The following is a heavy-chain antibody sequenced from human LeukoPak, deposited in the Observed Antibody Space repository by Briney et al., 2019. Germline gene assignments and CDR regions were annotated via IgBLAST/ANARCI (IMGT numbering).Heavy chain of an antibody. CDR1: GFTFSDYY. CDR3: ARDYDSSGYYYLGAFDI. J-gene: IGHJ3*02. D-gene: IGHD3-22*01. CDR2: ISSSGSTI. V-gene: IGHV3-11*04. Sequence: GESLKISCAASGFTFSDYYMSWIRQAPGKGLEWVSYISSSGSTIYYADSVKGRFTISRDNAKNSLYLQMNSLRAEDTAVYYCARDYDSSGYYYLGAFDIWGQGTMVTVSS.